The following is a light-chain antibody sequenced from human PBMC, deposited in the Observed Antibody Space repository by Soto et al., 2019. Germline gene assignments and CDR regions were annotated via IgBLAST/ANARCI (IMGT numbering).Light chain of an antibody. CDR2: DVS. J-gene: IGLJ1*01. CDR3: SSYTSSSTYV. Sequence: QSLLTQPASVSGSPGQSIAISCTGTSSDVGGYDYVSWYQQHPGKAPKVMIYDVSNRPSGVSNRFSGSKSDNTASLTISGLQAEDEADYYCSSYTSSSTYVFGTGTKLTVL. V-gene: IGLV2-14*01. CDR1: SSDVGGYDY.